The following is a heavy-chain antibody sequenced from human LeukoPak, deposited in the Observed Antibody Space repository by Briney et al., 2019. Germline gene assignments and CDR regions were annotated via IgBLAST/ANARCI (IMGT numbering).Heavy chain of an antibody. CDR3: ARVDYGDYSKDFDY. Sequence: PSGTLSLTCAVSGGSISSSNWWSWVRQPPGKGLEWIGEIYHSGSTNYNPSLKSRVTISVDKSKNQFSLKLSSVTAADTAVYYCARVDYGDYSKDFDYWGQGTLVTVSS. D-gene: IGHD4-17*01. J-gene: IGHJ4*02. V-gene: IGHV4-4*02. CDR1: GGSISSSNW. CDR2: IYHSGST.